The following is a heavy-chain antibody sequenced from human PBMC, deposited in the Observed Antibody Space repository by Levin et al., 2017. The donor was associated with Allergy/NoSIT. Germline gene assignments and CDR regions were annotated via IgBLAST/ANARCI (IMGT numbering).Heavy chain of an antibody. Sequence: LSLTCAASGFTFSSSSMNWVRQAPGKGLEWVSSISSSSSYIYYADSVKGRFTISRDNAKNSLYLQMNSLRAEDTAVYYCARDLGDCSSTSCYNYFDYWGQGTLVTVSS. CDR1: GFTFSSSS. CDR2: ISSSSSYI. V-gene: IGHV3-21*01. J-gene: IGHJ4*02. D-gene: IGHD2-2*02. CDR3: ARDLGDCSSTSCYNYFDY.